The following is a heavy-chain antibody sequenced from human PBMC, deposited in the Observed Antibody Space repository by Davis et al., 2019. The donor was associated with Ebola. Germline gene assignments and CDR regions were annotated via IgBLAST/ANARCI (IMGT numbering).Heavy chain of an antibody. V-gene: IGHV5-51*01. CDR3: AGHTEYSSSWYNWFDP. CDR2: IYPGDSDT. J-gene: IGHJ5*02. Sequence: GESLKISCKGSGYSFTSYWIGWVRQMPGKGLEWMGIIYPGDSDTRYSPSFQGQVTISADKSISTAYLQWSSLKASDTAMYYCAGHTEYSSSWYNWFDPWGQGTLVTVSS. D-gene: IGHD6-13*01. CDR1: GYSFTSYW.